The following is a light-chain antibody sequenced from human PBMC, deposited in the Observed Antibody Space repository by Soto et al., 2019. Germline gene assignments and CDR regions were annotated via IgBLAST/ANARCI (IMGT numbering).Light chain of an antibody. Sequence: EIVLTHSPATLSLSPWERATLSCRASQSVSSYLASYQQKPGQAPRLLIYDASNRATGIPDRFSGSGSGTDFTLTISRLEPEDFAVYYCQQYGSSRLTFGGGTKWIS. CDR1: QSVSSY. CDR2: DAS. CDR3: QQYGSSRLT. V-gene: IGKV3-20*01. J-gene: IGKJ4*01.